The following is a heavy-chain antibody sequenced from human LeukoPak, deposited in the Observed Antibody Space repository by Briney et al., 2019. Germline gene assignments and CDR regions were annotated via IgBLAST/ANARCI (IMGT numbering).Heavy chain of an antibody. CDR1: GGSFSGYY. D-gene: IGHD3-22*01. CDR2: INHSGST. J-gene: IGHJ4*02. CDR3: ARGTVYYDSSGYFDY. Sequence: SETLSLTRAVYGGSFSGYYWSWVRQPPGKGLEWIGEINHSGSTNYNPSLKSRVTISVDTSKNQFSLKLSSVTAADTAVYYCARGTVYYDSSGYFDYWGQGTLVTVSS. V-gene: IGHV4-34*01.